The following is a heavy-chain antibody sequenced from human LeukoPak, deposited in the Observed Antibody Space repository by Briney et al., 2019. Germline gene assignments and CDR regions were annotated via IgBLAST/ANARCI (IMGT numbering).Heavy chain of an antibody. CDR2: ISGSGGST. Sequence: GGSLRLSCAASGFTFSSYGMSWVRQAPGKGLEWVSAISGSGGSTYYADSVKGRFTISRDNAKNTLYLQMNSLRAEDTAVYYCARDSSDFSYWGQGTLVTVSS. J-gene: IGHJ4*02. CDR3: ARDSSDFSY. CDR1: GFTFSSYG. D-gene: IGHD3/OR15-3a*01. V-gene: IGHV3-23*01.